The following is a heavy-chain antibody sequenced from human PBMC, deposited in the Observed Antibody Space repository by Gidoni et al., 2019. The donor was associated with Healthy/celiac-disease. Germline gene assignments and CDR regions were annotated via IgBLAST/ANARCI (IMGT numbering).Heavy chain of an antibody. CDR3: ARVPWPKGNGMDV. CDR1: GYTFTGYY. J-gene: IGHJ6*02. V-gene: IGHV1-2*06. CDR2: INPNSGGT. Sequence: QVQLVQSGAEVTQPGASVKVSCKASGYTFTGYYMHWVRQAPGQGLEWMGRINPNSGGTNYAQKFQGRVTMTRDTSISTAYMELSRLRSDDTAVFYCARVPWPKGNGMDVWGQGTTVTVSS.